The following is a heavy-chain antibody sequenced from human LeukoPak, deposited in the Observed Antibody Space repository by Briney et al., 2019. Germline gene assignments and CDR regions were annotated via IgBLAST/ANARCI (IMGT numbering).Heavy chain of an antibody. CDR3: ASAGIAVAGTHY. CDR1: GFTFSSYA. D-gene: IGHD6-19*01. V-gene: IGHV3-64*01. CDR2: ISSNGGST. Sequence: GGSLRLSCAASGFTFSSYAMHWVRQAPGKGLEYVSAISSNGGSTYYANSVKGRFTISRDNSKNTLYLQMGSLRAEDMAVYYCASAGIAVAGTHYWGQGTLVTVSS. J-gene: IGHJ4*02.